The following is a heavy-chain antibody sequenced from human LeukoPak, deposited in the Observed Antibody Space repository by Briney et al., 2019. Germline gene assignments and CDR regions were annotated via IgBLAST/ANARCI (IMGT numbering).Heavy chain of an antibody. CDR2: VIDVGTT. CDR1: GSTPTEHA. V-gene: IGHV3-23*01. J-gene: IGHJ4*02. CDR3: AKDYCRGANCPLPFFDS. D-gene: IGHD2-15*01. Sequence: PGGSLRLSCAVSGSTPTEHAWSWVRQAPGEGLELVSGVIDVGTTYYADSVKGRFTISRDNSKNTVYLQMNNLRAEDTATYYCAKDYCRGANCPLPFFDSWGQGTLVTVSS.